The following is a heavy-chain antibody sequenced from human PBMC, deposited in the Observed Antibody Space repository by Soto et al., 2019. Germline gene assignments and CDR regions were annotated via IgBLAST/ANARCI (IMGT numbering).Heavy chain of an antibody. D-gene: IGHD5-18*01. J-gene: IGHJ6*02. CDR2: ISYDGSDK. CDR3: ARDTGPNGYNYYYFGMDV. CDR1: GFTFSNYA. V-gene: IGHV3-30-3*01. Sequence: VQLVESGGGLVKPGGSLRLSCAGSGFTFSNYAMHWVRQAPGKGLEWVAVISYDGSDKYNANSVKGRFTISRDNSKNTLYLQMNSLRAEDTAVYYCARDTGPNGYNYYYFGMDVWGQGTTVTVSS.